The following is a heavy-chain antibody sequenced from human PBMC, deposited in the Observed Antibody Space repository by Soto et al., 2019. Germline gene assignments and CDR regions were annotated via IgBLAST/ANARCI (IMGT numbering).Heavy chain of an antibody. J-gene: IGHJ6*03. CDR1: GYTFTSYD. Sequence: QVQLLQSGAEVKKPGASVKVSCKASGYTFTSYDINWVRQATGQGLEWMGWMNPNSGNTGYAQKVQGRITMTRNTSITTAYMELSSLRSEDTAVYYCARGPYYYYYMDVWGKGTTVTVSS. CDR2: MNPNSGNT. V-gene: IGHV1-8*01. CDR3: ARGPYYYYYMDV.